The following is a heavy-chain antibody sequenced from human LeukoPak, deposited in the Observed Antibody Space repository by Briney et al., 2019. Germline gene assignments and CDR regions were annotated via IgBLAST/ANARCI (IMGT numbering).Heavy chain of an antibody. J-gene: IGHJ4*02. CDR2: ISGGADTT. CDR3: ARGGPYYYDSSGYYSPFDY. Sequence: GGSLRLSCAASGFSFSSYAMTWVRQAPGEGLEWVSAISGGADTTYYADSVKGRFTISRDNSKNTLYLQMNSLRAEDTAVYYCARGGPYYYDSSGYYSPFDYWGQGTLVTVSS. CDR1: GFSFSSYA. D-gene: IGHD3-22*01. V-gene: IGHV3-23*01.